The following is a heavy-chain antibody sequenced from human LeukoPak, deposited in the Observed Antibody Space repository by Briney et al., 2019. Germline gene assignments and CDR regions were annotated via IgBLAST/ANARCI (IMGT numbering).Heavy chain of an antibody. Sequence: SETLSLTCAVSGGSISGTSYYLGWIRQPPGTGLEWIGGIYYSGTTYYNPSLKSRVTMSVDTSKNQFSLKLTSVTAADTAVYDCAFWSTYYSDSGAYNWGQGILVTLSS. V-gene: IGHV4-39*07. CDR3: AFWSTYYSDSGAYN. CDR2: IYYSGTT. CDR1: GGSISGTSYY. J-gene: IGHJ4*02. D-gene: IGHD3-3*01.